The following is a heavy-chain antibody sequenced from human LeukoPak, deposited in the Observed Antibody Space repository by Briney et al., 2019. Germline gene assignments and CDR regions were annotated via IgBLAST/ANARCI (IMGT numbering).Heavy chain of an antibody. V-gene: IGHV4-31*03. J-gene: IGHJ4*02. CDR1: GGPISSGGYY. D-gene: IGHD3-10*01. Sequence: PSQTLSLTCTVSGGPISSGGYYWSWIRQHPGKGLEWIGYIYYSGSTYYNPSLKSRVTISVDTSKNQFSLKLSSVTAADTAVYYCARAVGSGSYNFDYWGQETLVTVSS. CDR2: IYYSGST. CDR3: ARAVGSGSYNFDY.